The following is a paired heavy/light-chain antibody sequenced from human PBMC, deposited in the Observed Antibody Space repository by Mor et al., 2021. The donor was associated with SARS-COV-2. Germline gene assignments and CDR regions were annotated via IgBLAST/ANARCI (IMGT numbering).Heavy chain of an antibody. V-gene: IGHV3-23*01. J-gene: IGHJ4*02. D-gene: IGHD2-15*01. CDR1: GFTFSSYA. Sequence: EVQLLESGGDLVQPGGSLRLSCAASGFTFSSYAMSWVRQAPGKGLEWVSTITGNGGNTYSDSVKGRFTVSRDNSKNTLYLQMNSLRADDTAVYYCAKRPLQSGGNHFDYWGQGTLVTVSS. CDR2: ITGNGGNT. CDR3: AKRPLQSGGNHFDY.
Light chain of an antibody. J-gene: IGKJ3*01. CDR3: QHRTNWPPFT. CDR2: DAS. V-gene: IGKV3-11*01. CDR1: QSVSSN. Sequence: EIVLTQSPATLSLSPGERATLSCRASQSVSSNLAWYQQKPGQAPRLLIHDASNRATGIPARFSGSGSGTDFTLTISSLEPEDFAVYYCQHRTNWPPFTFGPGTKVDIK.